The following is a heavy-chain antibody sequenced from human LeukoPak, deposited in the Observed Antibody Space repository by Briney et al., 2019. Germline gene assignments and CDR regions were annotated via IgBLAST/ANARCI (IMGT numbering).Heavy chain of an antibody. V-gene: IGHV3-30-3*01. J-gene: IGHJ4*02. D-gene: IGHD6-13*01. CDR1: GFTFSSYA. CDR3: ARDHDSAAGIAATGYYFDY. Sequence: QPGGSLRLSCAASGFTFSSYAMHWVRQAPGKGLEWVAVISYDGSNKYYADSVKGRFTISRDNSKNTLYLQMNSLRAEDTAVYYCARDHDSAAGIAATGYYFDYWGQGTLVTVSS. CDR2: ISYDGSNK.